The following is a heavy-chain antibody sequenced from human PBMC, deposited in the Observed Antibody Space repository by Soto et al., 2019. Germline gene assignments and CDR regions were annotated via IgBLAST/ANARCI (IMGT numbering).Heavy chain of an antibody. CDR2: INHSGST. Sequence: QVQLQQWGAGLLKPSETLSLTCAVYGGSFSGYYWSWIRQPPGKGLEWIGEINHSGSTNYNPSLKSRVTISVDTSKNQFSLTLSSVTAADTAVYYCARGRTYWFDPWGQGTLVTVSS. V-gene: IGHV4-34*01. D-gene: IGHD3-16*01. J-gene: IGHJ5*02. CDR3: ARGRTYWFDP. CDR1: GGSFSGYY.